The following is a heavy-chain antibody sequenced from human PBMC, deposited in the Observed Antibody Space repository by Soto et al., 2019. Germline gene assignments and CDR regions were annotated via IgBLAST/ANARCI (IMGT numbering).Heavy chain of an antibody. V-gene: IGHV3-15*01. J-gene: IGHJ4*02. CDR3: STGSPFSGRVFDY. CDR1: GFSFRTTW. D-gene: IGHD1-26*01. Sequence: EVQLVESGGGLVKPGGSLRLSCAASGFSFRTTWMAWVRQAPGKGLEWVGRIKSKSAGETTDYADPVKGRFTISIDDSKDTRYLPMDSRETGDTSVYYCSTGSPFSGRVFDYWGQGTLVTVSS. CDR2: IKSKSAGETT.